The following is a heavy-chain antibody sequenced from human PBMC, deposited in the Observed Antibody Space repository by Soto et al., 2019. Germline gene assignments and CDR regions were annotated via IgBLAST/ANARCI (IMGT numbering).Heavy chain of an antibody. D-gene: IGHD5-18*01. J-gene: IGHJ5*02. V-gene: IGHV3-30*18. CDR3: AKDLGIQLWLRGNWFDP. CDR2: ISHDGSTK. CDR1: GFTFSNFG. Sequence: ESGGGVVQPGRSLRLSCAASGFTFSNFGMHWVRQAPGKGLEWVAVISHDGSTKYYADSVKGRFTISRDNSKNTLYLQMNSLRPEDTAMYYCAKDLGIQLWLRGNWFDPWGQGTLVTVSS.